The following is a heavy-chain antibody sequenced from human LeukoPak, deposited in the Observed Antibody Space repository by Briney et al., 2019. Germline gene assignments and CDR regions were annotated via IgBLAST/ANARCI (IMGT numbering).Heavy chain of an antibody. J-gene: IGHJ3*02. V-gene: IGHV4-38-2*01. CDR2: IYYSGIT. D-gene: IGHD3-22*01. CDR3: ARVSGITMIVVLIEDAFDI. CDR1: GFTFSDHY. Sequence: GSLRLSCAASGFTFSDHYMDWIRQPPGKGLEWIGNIYYSGITYYNPSLKSRVTISVDTSKNQFSLKLSSVTAADTAVYYCARVSGITMIVVLIEDAFDIWGQGTMVTVST.